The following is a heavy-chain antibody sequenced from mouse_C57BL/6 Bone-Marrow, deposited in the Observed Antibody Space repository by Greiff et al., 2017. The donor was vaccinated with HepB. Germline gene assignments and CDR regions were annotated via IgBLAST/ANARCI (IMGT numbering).Heavy chain of an antibody. CDR2: IRLKSDNYAT. V-gene: IGHV6-3*01. J-gene: IGHJ3*01. CDR1: GFTFSNYW. D-gene: IGHD2-5*01. CDR3: TDYSNPAY. Sequence: EVMLVESGGGLVQPGGSMKLSCVASGFTFSNYWMNWVRQSPEKGLEWVAQIRLKSDNYATHYAESVKGRFTISRDDSKSSVYLQMNNLRAEDTGIYYCTDYSNPAYWGQGTLVTVSA.